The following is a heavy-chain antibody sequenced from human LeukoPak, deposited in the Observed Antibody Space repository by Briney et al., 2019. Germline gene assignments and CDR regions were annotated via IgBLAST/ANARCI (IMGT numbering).Heavy chain of an antibody. Sequence: PGGSLRLSCAASGFTFSSYSMNWVRQAPGKGLEWVSSISGSSSYIYYADSVKGRFTASRDNSKNTLYLQMKSLRAEDTAVYYCAKGGGYEAQYYYYYLDVWGKGTTVTISS. J-gene: IGHJ6*03. CDR2: ISGSSSYI. CDR1: GFTFSSYS. V-gene: IGHV3-21*01. CDR3: AKGGGYEAQYYYYYLDV. D-gene: IGHD5-12*01.